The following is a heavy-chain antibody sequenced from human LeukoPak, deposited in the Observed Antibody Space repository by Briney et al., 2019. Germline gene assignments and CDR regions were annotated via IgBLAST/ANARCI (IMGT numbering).Heavy chain of an antibody. D-gene: IGHD2-2*01. Sequence: GGSLRLSCAASGFTFSSYGMHWVRQAPGKGLEWVTFIRDDGSNQYYADSVKGRFTISRDNSKNTLYLQMNSLRAEDTAVYYCARQTYCTSISCHYYYYYMDVWGKGTTVTISS. V-gene: IGHV3-30*02. CDR1: GFTFSSYG. J-gene: IGHJ6*03. CDR2: IRDDGSNQ. CDR3: ARQTYCTSISCHYYYYYMDV.